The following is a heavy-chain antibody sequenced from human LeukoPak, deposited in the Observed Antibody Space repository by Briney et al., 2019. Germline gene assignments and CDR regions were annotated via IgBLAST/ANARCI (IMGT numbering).Heavy chain of an antibody. CDR3: TRAGDSPDYDFWSGYLHFDY. D-gene: IGHD3-3*01. V-gene: IGHV3-15*07. Sequence: KSGGSLRLSCAASGFTFSNAWINWVRQAPGKGLEWVGRIKSKTDGGTTEYAAPVKGRFTISRDDSKSIAYLQMNSLKTEDTAVYYCTRAGDSPDYDFWSGYLHFDYWGQGTLVTVSS. CDR1: GFTFSNAW. J-gene: IGHJ4*02. CDR2: IKSKTDGGTT.